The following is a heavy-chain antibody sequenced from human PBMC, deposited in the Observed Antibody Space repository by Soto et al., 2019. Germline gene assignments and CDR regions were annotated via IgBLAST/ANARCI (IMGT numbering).Heavy chain of an antibody. Sequence: SETLSLTCTVPGGSVRSGDYFWSWLRQSPGKRLEWIAYIYYSCSTNYNPSLKSRATISVDTSKSQVSLTLTSMTAADAALSYCARSPNYYYYGFDVWGQGIAVTVSS. CDR2: IYYSCST. CDR3: ARSPNYYYYGFDV. CDR1: GGSVRSGDYF. J-gene: IGHJ6*02. V-gene: IGHV4-61*08. D-gene: IGHD3-10*01.